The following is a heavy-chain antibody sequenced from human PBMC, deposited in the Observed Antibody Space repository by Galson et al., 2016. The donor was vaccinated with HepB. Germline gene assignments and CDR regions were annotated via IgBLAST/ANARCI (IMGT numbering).Heavy chain of an antibody. Sequence: PALVKPTQTLTLTCTFSGFSLSTSGVGVGWIRQPPGQGLEWLGIIYWDDDSLYSSSLKSRLTITKDTSKNQVVLTMTNVGPVDTATYYCAHSRYYVSGSLDYWGQGTLVTVSS. CDR2: IYWDDDS. V-gene: IGHV2-5*02. CDR1: GFSLSTSGVG. J-gene: IGHJ4*02. CDR3: AHSRYYVSGSLDY. D-gene: IGHD3-10*01.